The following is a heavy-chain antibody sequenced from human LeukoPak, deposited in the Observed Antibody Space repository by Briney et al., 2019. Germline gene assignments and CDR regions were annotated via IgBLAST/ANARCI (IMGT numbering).Heavy chain of an antibody. J-gene: IGHJ4*02. CDR1: GASTSNYY. CDR3: ARLGSYHDF. CDR2: IHSRGVS. V-gene: IGHV4-4*09. Sequence: SETLSLTCTLSGASTSNYYWSWIRQTPDKGLEWRGHIHSRGVSSYYPSLKSRLTLSIDTSRNQLSLKLPSVTAADTAVYYCARLGSYHDFWGQGALVTVSS. D-gene: IGHD1-26*01.